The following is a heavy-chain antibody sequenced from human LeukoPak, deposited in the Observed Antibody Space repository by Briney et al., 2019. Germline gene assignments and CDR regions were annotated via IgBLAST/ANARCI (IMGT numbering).Heavy chain of an antibody. CDR1: GFTFSSYA. D-gene: IGHD5-18*01. Sequence: GGSLRLSCAASGFTFSSYAMSWVRQAPGKGLEWVSSISSSSSYIYYADSVKGRFTISRDNAKNSLYLQMNSLRAEDTAVYYCARDLEDSHFDYWGQGTLVTVSS. CDR3: ARDLEDSHFDY. V-gene: IGHV3-21*01. CDR2: ISSSSSYI. J-gene: IGHJ4*02.